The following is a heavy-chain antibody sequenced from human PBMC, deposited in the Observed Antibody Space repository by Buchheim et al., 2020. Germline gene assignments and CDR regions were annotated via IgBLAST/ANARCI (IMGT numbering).Heavy chain of an antibody. D-gene: IGHD2-2*01. CDR1: GFTFSSYW. J-gene: IGHJ6*02. Sequence: EVQLVESGGGLVQPGGSLRLSCAASGFTFSSYWMSWVRQAPGKGLEWVANIKQDGSEKYYVDSVKGRFTISRDNAKNSLYLQMNSLRAEDTAVYYCARDSADIVVVPAAGYYYYYGMDVWGQGTT. CDR3: ARDSADIVVVPAAGYYYYYGMDV. CDR2: IKQDGSEK. V-gene: IGHV3-7*01.